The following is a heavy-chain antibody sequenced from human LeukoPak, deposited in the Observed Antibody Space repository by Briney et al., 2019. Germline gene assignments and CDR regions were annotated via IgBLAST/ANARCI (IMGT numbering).Heavy chain of an antibody. V-gene: IGHV3-23*01. Sequence: GGSLRLSCAASGFIFSNYAMSWVRQAPGKGLEWVSDITGSEDITYYGDSVKGRFTISRDNPKNTLYLQVNSLRAEDTAIYYCAKWGDYDILTGYYDSDYRGQGTLVTVSS. CDR3: AKWGDYDILTGYYDSDY. J-gene: IGHJ4*02. CDR2: ITGSEDIT. CDR1: GFIFSNYA. D-gene: IGHD3-9*01.